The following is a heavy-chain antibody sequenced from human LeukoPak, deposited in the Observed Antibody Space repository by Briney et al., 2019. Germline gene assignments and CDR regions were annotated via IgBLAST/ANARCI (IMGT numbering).Heavy chain of an antibody. CDR2: VYYSGTT. V-gene: IGHV4-59*01. CDR1: NGSISNYY. Sequence: SETLSLTCIVSNGSISNYYWSWIRQPPGKGLEWIGDVYYSGTTNYNPSLKSRVTISVYTSKIQFSLKLSSVTAADTAVYYCARRTYYYDSSGYIPIYYFDYWGQGTLVTVSS. CDR3: ARRTYYYDSSGYIPIYYFDY. D-gene: IGHD3-22*01. J-gene: IGHJ4*02.